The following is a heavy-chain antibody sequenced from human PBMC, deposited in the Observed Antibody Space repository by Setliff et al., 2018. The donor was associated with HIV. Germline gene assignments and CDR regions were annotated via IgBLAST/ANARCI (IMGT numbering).Heavy chain of an antibody. Sequence: GGSLRLSCAASGFAFRNYIFHWVRQAPGKGLEWVAIISSDGSDKNYADSVKGRFTISRDNSKNTLYLQMNSLRGEDTAVYYCSRHLGYCSTTNSCWGQGTPVTVSS. CDR2: ISSDGSDK. D-gene: IGHD2-2*03. J-gene: IGHJ4*02. CDR1: GFAFRNYI. CDR3: SRHLGYCSTTNSC. V-gene: IGHV3-30*01.